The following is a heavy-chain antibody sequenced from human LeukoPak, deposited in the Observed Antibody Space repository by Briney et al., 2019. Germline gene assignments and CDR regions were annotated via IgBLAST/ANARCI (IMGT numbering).Heavy chain of an antibody. CDR1: GFTFSSYA. CDR3: ATHDYLNWFDP. V-gene: IGHV3-23*01. CDR2: ISGSGGST. D-gene: IGHD4-11*01. Sequence: GGSLRLSCAASGFTFSSYAMTWVRQAPGKGLEWVSAISGSGGSTYYADSVKGRFTISRDNSKNTLYLQMNSLRAEDTAVYYCATHDYLNWFDPWGQGTLVTVSS. J-gene: IGHJ5*02.